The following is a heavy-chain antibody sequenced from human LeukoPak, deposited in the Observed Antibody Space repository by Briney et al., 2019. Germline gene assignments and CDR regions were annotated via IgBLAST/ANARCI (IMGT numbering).Heavy chain of an antibody. J-gene: IGHJ4*02. V-gene: IGHV3-7*03. Sequence: GGSLRLSCAASGLSISNSWMSWFRLAPGKGPEWVANIKQDGSEKYHVDSVKGRFTVSRDNANNLLYLQMNSLRVEDTAVYYCARLQWQPPDYWGREPWSSSPQ. CDR2: IKQDGSEK. D-gene: IGHD6-19*01. CDR1: GLSISNSW. CDR3: ARLQWQPPDY.